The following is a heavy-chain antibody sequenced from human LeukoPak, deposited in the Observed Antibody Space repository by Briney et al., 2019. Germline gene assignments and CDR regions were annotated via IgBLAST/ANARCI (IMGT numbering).Heavy chain of an antibody. D-gene: IGHD2-15*01. CDR2: LYHSGST. CDR1: GGSVSSDDSS. Sequence: SQTLSLTCAVSGGSVSSDDSSWNWIRQPPGQGLEWIGSLYHSGSTSYNPSLKSRVSMSLDRSKNQFSLYLSPVTAADTAVYYCARDGGYCIGSTCRPFYGMNVWGKGTTVTVSS. V-gene: IGHV4-30-2*01. J-gene: IGHJ6*04. CDR3: ARDGGYCIGSTCRPFYGMNV.